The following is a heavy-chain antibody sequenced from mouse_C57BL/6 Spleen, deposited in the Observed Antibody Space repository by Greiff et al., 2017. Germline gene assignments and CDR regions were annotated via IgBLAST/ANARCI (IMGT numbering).Heavy chain of an antibody. D-gene: IGHD4-1*01. Sequence: QVHVKQSGAELVKPGASVKISCKASGYAFSSYWMNWVKQRPGKGLEWIGQIYPGDGDTNYNGKFKGKATLTADKSSSTAYMQLSSLTSEDSAVYFCARKEVGRGFAYWGQGTLVTVSA. CDR2: IYPGDGDT. V-gene: IGHV1-80*01. J-gene: IGHJ3*01. CDR1: GYAFSSYW. CDR3: ARKEVGRGFAY.